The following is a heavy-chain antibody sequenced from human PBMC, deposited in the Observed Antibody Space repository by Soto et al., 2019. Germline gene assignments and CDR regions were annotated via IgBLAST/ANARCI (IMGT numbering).Heavy chain of an antibody. CDR2: IIPICGTA. Sequence: QVQLVQSGAEVKKPGSSVKGSCKASGGTFSSYAISWVRQAPGQGLEWMGGIIPICGTANYAQKFQGRVTITADKTTSTAYMELRSLSSEDTAVYCSASQQLLWFGGDRGWDGYYYYYRMDVWGQGTTVTVSS. CDR1: GGTFSSYA. CDR3: ASQQLLWFGGDRGWDGYYYYYRMDV. J-gene: IGHJ6*02. V-gene: IGHV1-69*06. D-gene: IGHD3-10*01.